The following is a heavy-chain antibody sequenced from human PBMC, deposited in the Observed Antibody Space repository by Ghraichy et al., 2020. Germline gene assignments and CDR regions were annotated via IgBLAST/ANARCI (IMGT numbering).Heavy chain of an antibody. V-gene: IGHV4-59*08. J-gene: IGHJ4*02. CDR1: GGSISGYY. CDR3: ARHSLLVGATVFDY. Sequence: SQTLSLTCTVSGGSISGYYWCWFRQPPGEGLEWMGHIYYSGSTKYNPSLKRRVTISGDTSKNQFSLKLSSVTAADTAVYYYARHSLLVGATVFDYWGQGTLVTVSS. CDR2: IYYSGST. D-gene: IGHD1-26*01.